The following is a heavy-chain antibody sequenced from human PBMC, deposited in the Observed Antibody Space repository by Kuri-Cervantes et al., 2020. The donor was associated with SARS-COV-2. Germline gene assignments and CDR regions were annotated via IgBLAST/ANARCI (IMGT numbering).Heavy chain of an antibody. V-gene: IGHV3-74*01. J-gene: IGHJ6*02. D-gene: IGHD2-15*01. CDR2: INSDGGST. Sequence: GGSLRLSCAASGFTFSSYWMHWVRQAPGKGLVWVSRINSDGGSTSYADSVKGRFTISRDNAKNTLYMQMNSLRAEDTAVYYCSRDLTLGYCSGGSCYYYYYGMDVWGQGTTVTVSS. CDR3: SRDLTLGYCSGGSCYYYYYGMDV. CDR1: GFTFSSYW.